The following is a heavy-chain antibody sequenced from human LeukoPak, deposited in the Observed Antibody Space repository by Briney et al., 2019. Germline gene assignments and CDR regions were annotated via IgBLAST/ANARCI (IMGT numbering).Heavy chain of an antibody. CDR1: GYTFTGYY. Sequence: GASVKVSCKASGYTFTGYYMHWVRQAPGQGLEWMGGIIPIFGTANYAQKFQGRVTITADKSTSTAYMELSSLRSEDTAVYYCARVGIVGATTMLYWGQGTLVTVSS. D-gene: IGHD1-26*01. V-gene: IGHV1-69*06. J-gene: IGHJ4*02. CDR3: ARVGIVGATTMLY. CDR2: IIPIFGTA.